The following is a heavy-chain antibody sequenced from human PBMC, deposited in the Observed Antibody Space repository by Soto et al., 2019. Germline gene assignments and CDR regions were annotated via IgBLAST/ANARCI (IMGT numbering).Heavy chain of an antibody. CDR3: AKFQGEFYYSDF. CDR1: GFTFSHYT. J-gene: IGHJ4*02. D-gene: IGHD2-21*01. CDR2: LSYDGSNE. Sequence: PGGSLRLSCEASGFTFSHYTVNWVRQAPGKGLEWVAVLSYDGSNEYYADSVKGRFTISRDNSKSTLYLQMNSLRPEDTAVYYCAKFQGEFYYSDFWGQGTLVTVSS. V-gene: IGHV3-30*18.